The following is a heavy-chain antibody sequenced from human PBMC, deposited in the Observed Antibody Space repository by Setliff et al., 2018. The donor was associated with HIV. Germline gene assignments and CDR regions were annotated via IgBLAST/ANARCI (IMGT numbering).Heavy chain of an antibody. Sequence: SGPTLVNPTQTLTLTCSFSGFSLDTRGVGVTWVRQPPGKALEWLARIDWEDDKFYSTSLKTRLTISKDTSKNQVVLTMTNMDPVDTATYYCAQIRADSYGYGALGFWGQGTLVTVSS. V-gene: IGHV2-70*04. D-gene: IGHD5-18*01. CDR2: IDWEDDK. CDR3: AQIRADSYGYGALGF. CDR1: GFSLDTRGVG. J-gene: IGHJ4*02.